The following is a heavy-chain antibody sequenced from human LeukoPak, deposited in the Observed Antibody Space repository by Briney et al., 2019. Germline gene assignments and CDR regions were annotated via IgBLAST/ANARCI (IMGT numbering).Heavy chain of an antibody. D-gene: IGHD2/OR15-2a*01. CDR3: TTFYHEYSPY. J-gene: IGHJ4*02. CDR2: IKSNADGGTP. Sequence: GGSLRLSCAASGFSFMNAWMIWVRQAPGKGLEWVGRIKSNADGGTPDYAAPARGRFTISRDDSKSTLYLQMNSLKTEDTAVYYCTTFYHEYSPYWGRGTLVTVSS. CDR1: GFSFMNAW. V-gene: IGHV3-15*01.